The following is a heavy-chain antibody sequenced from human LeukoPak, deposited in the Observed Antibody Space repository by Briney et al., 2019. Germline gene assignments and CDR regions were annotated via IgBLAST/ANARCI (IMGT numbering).Heavy chain of an antibody. Sequence: SETLSLTCTVSGGSISSSSYYWGWIRQPPGKGLEWIGSIYYSGSTYYNPSLKSRVTISVDTSKNQFSPKLSSVTAADTAVYYCARVGLYCSGGSCHTRSYYYYMDVWGKGTTVTVSS. CDR3: ARVGLYCSGGSCHTRSYYYYMDV. D-gene: IGHD2-15*01. V-gene: IGHV4-39*07. CDR1: GGSISSSSYY. CDR2: IYYSGST. J-gene: IGHJ6*03.